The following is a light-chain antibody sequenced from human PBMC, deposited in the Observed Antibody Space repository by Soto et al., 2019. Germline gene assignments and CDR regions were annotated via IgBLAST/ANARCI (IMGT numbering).Light chain of an antibody. CDR1: QSVSSSY. CDR2: GAA. V-gene: IGKV3D-7*01. Sequence: EIVMTQSPATLSLSPGERATLSCRPSQSVSSSYLSWYQQKPGQAPRLLIYGAATRATGIPARFSGSGSGTDFTLTISSLQPEDFAVYYCQQDYNLRTFGQGTKVEIK. CDR3: QQDYNLRT. J-gene: IGKJ1*01.